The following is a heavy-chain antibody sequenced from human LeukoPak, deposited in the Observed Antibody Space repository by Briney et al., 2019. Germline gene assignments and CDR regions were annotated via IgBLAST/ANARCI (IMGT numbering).Heavy chain of an antibody. CDR3: ARESSTSWLGYGYMDV. CDR1: GYTFTSYD. CDR2: MNPNSGNT. J-gene: IGHJ6*03. V-gene: IGHV1-8*01. Sequence: GASVKVSCKASGYTFTSYDINWVRQATGQGLEWMGWMNPNSGNTGYAQKFQGRVTMTRNTSISTAYMELSSLRSEDTAVYYCARESSTSWLGYGYMDVWGKGTTVTVSS. D-gene: IGHD2-2*01.